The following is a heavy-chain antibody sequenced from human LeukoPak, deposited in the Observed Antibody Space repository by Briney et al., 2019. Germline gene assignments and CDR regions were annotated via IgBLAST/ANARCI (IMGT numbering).Heavy chain of an antibody. Sequence: GGSLRLSCAASGFTFSSYAMSWVRQAPGKGLEWVSAISGSGGSTYYADPVKGRFTISRDNSKNTLYLQMNSLRAGDTAVYYCANSIRRDTYGDHRGFDYWGQGTLVTVSS. CDR3: ANSIRRDTYGDHRGFDY. J-gene: IGHJ4*02. CDR2: ISGSGGST. V-gene: IGHV3-23*01. CDR1: GFTFSSYA. D-gene: IGHD4-17*01.